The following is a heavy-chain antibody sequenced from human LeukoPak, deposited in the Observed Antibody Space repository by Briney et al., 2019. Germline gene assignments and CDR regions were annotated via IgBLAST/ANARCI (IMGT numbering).Heavy chain of an antibody. CDR2: TSGSGGST. Sequence: PGGSLRLSCTASGFTFSDCAMSWVRQAPGKGPEWVSGTSGSGGSTYYADSVKGRFTISRDNANNALYLQMSSLRAEDTATYYCAKARGASLSAFDVWGQGRLVTVSS. V-gene: IGHV3-23*01. J-gene: IGHJ3*01. CDR3: AKARGASLSAFDV. CDR1: GFTFSDCA. D-gene: IGHD3-10*01.